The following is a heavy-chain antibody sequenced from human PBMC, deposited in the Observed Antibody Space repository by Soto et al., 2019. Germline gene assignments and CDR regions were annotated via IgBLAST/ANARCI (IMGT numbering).Heavy chain of an antibody. V-gene: IGHV4-30-4*01. Sequence: SETLSLTCTVSGGSISSGDYYWSWIRQPPGKGLEWIGYIYYSGSTYYNPSLKSRVTISVDTSKNQFSLKLSSVTAADTAVYYCARVSGYYDSSGYLDYWGQGTLVTVFS. CDR2: IYYSGST. CDR3: ARVSGYYDSSGYLDY. J-gene: IGHJ4*02. CDR1: GGSISSGDYY. D-gene: IGHD3-22*01.